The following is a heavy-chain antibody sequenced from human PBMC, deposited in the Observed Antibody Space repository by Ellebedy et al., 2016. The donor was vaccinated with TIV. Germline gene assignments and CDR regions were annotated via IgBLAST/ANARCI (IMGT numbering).Heavy chain of an antibody. J-gene: IGHJ4*02. CDR1: GFTFSSYA. D-gene: IGHD2-2*01. V-gene: IGHV3-23*01. Sequence: PGGSLRLSCAASGFTFSSYAMGWVRQAPGKGLDWVSTISSSGGWSYYADSVKGRFTISRDNSKNTYLQMNSLRPEDTAVYYCSRTAGVPAANPAFDYWGQGTLVTVSS. CDR2: ISSSGGWS. CDR3: SRTAGVPAANPAFDY.